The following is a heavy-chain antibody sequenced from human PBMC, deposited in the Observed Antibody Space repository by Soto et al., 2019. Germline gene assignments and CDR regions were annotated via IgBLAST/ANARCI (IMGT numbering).Heavy chain of an antibody. D-gene: IGHD6-6*01. CDR3: AREIGRGAAQTNYMDV. V-gene: IGHV3-66*01. CDR1: GFTVSSTY. Sequence: EVQLVESGGGLVQPGGSLRLSCAASGFTVSSTYMSWVRQAPGKGLEWVSVIYSGGSTFYADSVKGRFTISRDNSKNTVYLQMNSLRAEDEGVYYCAREIGRGAAQTNYMDVWGKGTTVTVS. J-gene: IGHJ6*03. CDR2: IYSGGST.